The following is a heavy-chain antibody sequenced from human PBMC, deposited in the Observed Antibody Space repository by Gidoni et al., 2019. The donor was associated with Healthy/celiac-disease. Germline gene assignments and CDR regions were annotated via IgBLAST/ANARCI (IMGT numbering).Heavy chain of an antibody. CDR1: GGSISSGFYY. D-gene: IGHD6-6*01. J-gene: IGHJ6*02. CDR2: IYYRGDT. V-gene: IGHV4-30-4*01. Sequence: QVQLQESGPGLVKPSQTLPLTCTVSGGSISSGFYYWCWIRRPPGKGLEWIGYIYYRGDTYYNPSLKSRVTRSVDTSKNQFSLKLSSVTAADTAVYYCARTIAARPDGVEGYYYGMDVWGQGTTVTVSS. CDR3: ARTIAARPDGVEGYYYGMDV.